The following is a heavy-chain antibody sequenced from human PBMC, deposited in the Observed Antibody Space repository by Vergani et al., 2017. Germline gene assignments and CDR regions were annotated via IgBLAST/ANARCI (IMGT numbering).Heavy chain of an antibody. CDR3: ATGALDYIAVAGTGGYFDY. V-gene: IGHV1-69*18. D-gene: IGHD6-19*01. CDR2: IIPIFGTA. Sequence: QVQLVQSGAEVKKPGSSVKVSCKASGGTFSSYAISWVRQAPGQGLEWMGRIIPIFGTANYAQKFQGRVTITADESTSTAYMELSSLRSEATAVYYCATGALDYIAVAGTGGYFDYWGQGTLVTVSS. CDR1: GGTFSSYA. J-gene: IGHJ4*02.